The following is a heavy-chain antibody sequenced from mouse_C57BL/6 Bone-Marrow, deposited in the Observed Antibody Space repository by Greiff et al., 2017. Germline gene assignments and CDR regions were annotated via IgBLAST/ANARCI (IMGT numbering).Heavy chain of an antibody. D-gene: IGHD4-1*01. CDR1: GYTFTSYW. CDR3: ARSGPLGRSFDY. Sequence: QVQLQQSGPVLVKPGASVKMSCKASGYTFTSYWITWVKQRPGQGLEWIGDIYPTSGRTNYNEKFKSKAILTVDTSSNTAYMQLSSRTSEDSAVFYCARSGPLGRSFDYWGQGTLSQSPQ. V-gene: IGHV1-55*01. CDR2: IYPTSGRT. J-gene: IGHJ2*01.